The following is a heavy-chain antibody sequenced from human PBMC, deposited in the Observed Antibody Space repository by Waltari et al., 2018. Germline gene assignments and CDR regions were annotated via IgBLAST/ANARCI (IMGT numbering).Heavy chain of an antibody. CDR3: AKEGYYDSSGPYYFDY. CDR1: GFPFSSYA. J-gene: IGHJ4*02. D-gene: IGHD3-22*01. Sequence: EVQLLESGGGLVQPGGSLRLSCAASGFPFSSYAMSWVRQAPGKGLEWVSVIYSGGSTYYADSVKGRFTISRDNSKNTLYLQMNSLRAEDTAVYYCAKEGYYDSSGPYYFDYWGQGTLVTVSS. V-gene: IGHV3-23*03. CDR2: IYSGGST.